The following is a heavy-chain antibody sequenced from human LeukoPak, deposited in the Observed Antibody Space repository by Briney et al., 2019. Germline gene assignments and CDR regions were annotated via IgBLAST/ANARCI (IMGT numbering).Heavy chain of an antibody. J-gene: IGHJ3*02. CDR1: GFTFSSYG. D-gene: IGHD3-9*01. V-gene: IGHV3-33*01. Sequence: GGSLRLSCAASGFTFSSYGMHWVRQAPGKGLEWVAVIWYDGSNKYYADSVKGRFTISRDNSKNTLYLQMNSLRAEDTAVYYCARDGGYDILTGYSLGAFDIWGQGTMVTVSS. CDR2: IWYDGSNK. CDR3: ARDGGYDILTGYSLGAFDI.